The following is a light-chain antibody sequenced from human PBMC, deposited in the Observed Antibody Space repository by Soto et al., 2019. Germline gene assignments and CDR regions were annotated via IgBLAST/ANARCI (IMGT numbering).Light chain of an antibody. CDR3: QQYNSYSRT. CDR2: EAA. J-gene: IGKJ1*01. CDR1: QSMSRG. V-gene: IGKV1-5*01. Sequence: DIHMTQSPSTLSASVGDRVTITCRASQSMSRGLAWYQQKPGKAPKLLIYEAASLESGVPSRFSGSGSGTEFTLTIRSLQPDDFATYYCQQYNSYSRTFGQGTKGEIK.